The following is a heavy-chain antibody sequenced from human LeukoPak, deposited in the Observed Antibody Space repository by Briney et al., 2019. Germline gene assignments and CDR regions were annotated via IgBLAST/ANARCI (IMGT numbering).Heavy chain of an antibody. V-gene: IGHV4-59*08. J-gene: IGHJ4*02. CDR1: GGSMSSYY. Sequence: PSETLPLTCTVSGGSMSSYYWSWIRQPPGKGLEWIGYISYSGSTNNNPSLKSRVTMSVDTSKNQFSLKLNSVTAADTAVYYCARHLEMATIIDYWGQGTLVTVSS. D-gene: IGHD5-24*01. CDR3: ARHLEMATIIDY. CDR2: ISYSGST.